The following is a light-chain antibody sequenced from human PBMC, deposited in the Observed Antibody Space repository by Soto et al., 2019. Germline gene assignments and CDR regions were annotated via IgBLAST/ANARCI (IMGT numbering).Light chain of an antibody. J-gene: IGKJ1*01. CDR2: APS. Sequence: EIVLTQSPGTLSLSPGERATLSCRPSQSVSSTYLDWYQQKPGQAPRLLIYAPSSRATGIPDRFSGGASATDFTLTISRLEPEDFAVYYCRHYINSQWTFGQGTKVEIK. CDR3: RHYINSQWT. CDR1: QSVSSTY. V-gene: IGKV3-20*01.